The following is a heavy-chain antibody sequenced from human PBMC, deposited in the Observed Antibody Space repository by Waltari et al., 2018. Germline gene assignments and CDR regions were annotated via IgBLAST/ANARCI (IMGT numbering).Heavy chain of an antibody. CDR3: AHRGVAAPGPPPYFDY. D-gene: IGHD6-6*01. CDR1: GFSLSTSGVG. J-gene: IGHJ4*02. V-gene: IGHV2-5*01. Sequence: QITLKESGPTLVKPTQTLTLTCTFSGFSLSTSGVGVGWIRQPPGKALEWLALIYWNDDKRYSPSLKSSLTITKDTSKNQVVLTMTNMDPVDTATYYCAHRGVAAPGPPPYFDYWGQGTLVTVSS. CDR2: IYWNDDK.